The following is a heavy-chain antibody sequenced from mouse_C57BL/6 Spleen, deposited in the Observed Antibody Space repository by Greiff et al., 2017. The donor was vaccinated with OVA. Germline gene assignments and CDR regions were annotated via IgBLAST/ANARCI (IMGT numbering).Heavy chain of an antibody. CDR1: GYTFTSYD. D-gene: IGHD1-1*01. Sequence: QVQLKQSGPELVKPGASVKLSCKASGYTFTSYDINWVKQRPGQGLEWIGWIYPRDGSTKYNEKFKGKATLTVDTSSSTAYMELHSLTSEDSAVYFCARGVTTVVASARYFDVWGTGTTVTVSS. V-gene: IGHV1-85*01. CDR2: IYPRDGST. CDR3: ARGVTTVVASARYFDV. J-gene: IGHJ1*03.